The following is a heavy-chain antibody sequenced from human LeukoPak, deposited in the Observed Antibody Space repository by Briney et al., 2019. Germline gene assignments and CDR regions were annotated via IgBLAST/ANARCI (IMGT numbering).Heavy chain of an antibody. D-gene: IGHD1-26*01. CDR2: IYYSGST. J-gene: IGHJ4*02. Sequence: SETLSLTCTVSGGSISSYYWSWIRQPPGKGLEWIGYIYYSGSTNYNPSLKSRVTISVDMSKKQFSLKLSSVTAADTAVYYCARQWEPHYFDYWGQGTLVTVSS. CDR1: GGSISSYY. CDR3: ARQWEPHYFDY. V-gene: IGHV4-59*08.